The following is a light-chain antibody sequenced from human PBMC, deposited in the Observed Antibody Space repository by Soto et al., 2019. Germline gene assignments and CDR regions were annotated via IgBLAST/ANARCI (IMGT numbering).Light chain of an antibody. CDR1: SSNIGAGYD. Sequence: QSVLTQPPSVSGAPGQGVTISCTGSSSNIGAGYDVHWYQQLPGAAPKLLIFGNDNRPSGVPDRFSGSRSGTPASLAITGLQAEDEADYYCQSYDRSLSGSVFGAGTKLTGL. CDR2: GND. J-gene: IGLJ1*01. CDR3: QSYDRSLSGSV. V-gene: IGLV1-40*01.